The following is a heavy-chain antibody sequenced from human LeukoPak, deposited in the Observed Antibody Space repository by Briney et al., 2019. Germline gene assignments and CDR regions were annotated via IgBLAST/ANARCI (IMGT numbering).Heavy chain of an antibody. Sequence: GGSLRLSCAASGFTFSSYEMNWVRQAPGKGLEWVSYISSSGSTIYYAVSVKGRFTISRDNAKNSLYLQMNSLRAEDTAVYYCAREAYYDFWAGGYYYYMDVWGKGTTVTVSS. CDR1: GFTFSSYE. V-gene: IGHV3-48*03. CDR3: AREAYYDFWAGGYYYYMDV. CDR2: ISSSGSTI. J-gene: IGHJ6*03. D-gene: IGHD3-3*01.